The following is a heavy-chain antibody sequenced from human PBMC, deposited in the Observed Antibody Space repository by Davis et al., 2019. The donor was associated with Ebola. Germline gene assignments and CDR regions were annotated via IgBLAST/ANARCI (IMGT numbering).Heavy chain of an antibody. CDR1: GFTFSGSA. J-gene: IGHJ6*02. CDR3: TRRNYGRLYYYGMDV. CDR2: IRSKANSYAT. V-gene: IGHV3-73*01. Sequence: PGGSLRLSCAASGFTFSGSAMHWVRQASGKGLEWVGRIRSKANSYATAYAASVKGRFTISRDDSKNTAYLQMNSLKTEDTAVYYCTRRNYGRLYYYGMDVWGQGTTVTVSS. D-gene: IGHD4-17*01.